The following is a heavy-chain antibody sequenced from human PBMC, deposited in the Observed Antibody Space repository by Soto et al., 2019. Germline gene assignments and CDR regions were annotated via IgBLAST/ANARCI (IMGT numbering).Heavy chain of an antibody. Sequence: VASVKVSCKASGGTFSSYAISWVRQAPGQGLEWMGGIIPIFGTANYAQKFQGRVTITADESTSTAYMELSSLRSEDTAVYYCASPGNTPNNPYGGDAWGKGTTFTASS. J-gene: IGHJ6*04. V-gene: IGHV1-69*13. D-gene: IGHD1-20*01. CDR3: ASPGNTPNNPYGGDA. CDR1: GGTFSSYA. CDR2: IIPIFGTA.